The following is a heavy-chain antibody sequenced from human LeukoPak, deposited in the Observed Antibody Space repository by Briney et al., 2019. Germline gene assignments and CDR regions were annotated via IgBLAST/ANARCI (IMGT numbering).Heavy chain of an antibody. D-gene: IGHD2-21*02. V-gene: IGHV1-3*01. J-gene: IGHJ4*02. CDR3: ARGIWVATTIAYYFDY. Sequence: HGASVKISCKASGFTFTYHAMQWVRQAPGQRLEWMGWINAGNGNTKYSQKFQGRVTITRDTSANTVYMELSSLRSEDTAVYFRARGIWVATTIAYYFDYWGQGTLVTVSS. CDR2: INAGNGNT. CDR1: GFTFTYHA.